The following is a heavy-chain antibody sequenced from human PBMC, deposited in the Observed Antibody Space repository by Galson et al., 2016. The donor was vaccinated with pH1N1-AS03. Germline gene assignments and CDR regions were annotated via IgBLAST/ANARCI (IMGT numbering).Heavy chain of an antibody. Sequence: SVKVSCKASGGTFSSYAISWVRQAPGQGLEWMGGIIAMFGTANYAQKVQGRVTITADKSTSTAYMGLSSLRSEDTAVYHCARDANYDFWSGHDAFDIWGQGTMVTVSS. V-gene: IGHV1-69*06. D-gene: IGHD3-3*01. CDR1: GGTFSSYA. CDR3: ARDANYDFWSGHDAFDI. CDR2: IIAMFGTA. J-gene: IGHJ3*02.